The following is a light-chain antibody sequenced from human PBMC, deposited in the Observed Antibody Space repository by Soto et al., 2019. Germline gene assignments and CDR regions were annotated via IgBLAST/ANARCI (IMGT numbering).Light chain of an antibody. V-gene: IGKV3-20*01. CDR3: QQRQDGIT. CDR2: GAS. Sequence: EIVLTQSPGTLSLSPGERATLSCRASQSVSSNFLAWYQEKPGQAPRHLIYGASSRATGIPDRFSGSGSGTDFTLTISRLEPEDFAVYYCQQRQDGITFGQGTRLEIK. CDR1: QSVSSNF. J-gene: IGKJ5*01.